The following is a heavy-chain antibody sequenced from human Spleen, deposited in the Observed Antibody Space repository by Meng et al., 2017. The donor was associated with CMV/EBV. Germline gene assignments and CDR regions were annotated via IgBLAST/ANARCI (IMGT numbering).Heavy chain of an antibody. J-gene: IGHJ4*02. D-gene: IGHD4-17*01. CDR2: ISSSSSYI. Sequence: ASGFTFSSYNMNWVRQAPRKGLEWVSSISSSSSYIYYADSVKGRFTISRDNAKNSLYLQMNSLRAEDTAVYYCARNVRAGGDLFDYWGQGTLVTVSS. V-gene: IGHV3-21*01. CDR1: GFTFSSYN. CDR3: ARNVRAGGDLFDY.